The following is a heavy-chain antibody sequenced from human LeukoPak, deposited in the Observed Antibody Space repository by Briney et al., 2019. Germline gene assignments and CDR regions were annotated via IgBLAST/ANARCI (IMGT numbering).Heavy chain of an antibody. Sequence: ASVKVSCKASGYTFTSYDINWVRQATGQGLEWMGWMNPNSGNTGYAQNFQGRVTITRSSSENTAFMELSSLRSEDTAVYYCARSSGWTHFDYWGQGTLVSVSS. V-gene: IGHV1-8*02. D-gene: IGHD6-19*01. J-gene: IGHJ4*02. CDR2: MNPNSGNT. CDR3: ARSSGWTHFDY. CDR1: GYTFTSYD.